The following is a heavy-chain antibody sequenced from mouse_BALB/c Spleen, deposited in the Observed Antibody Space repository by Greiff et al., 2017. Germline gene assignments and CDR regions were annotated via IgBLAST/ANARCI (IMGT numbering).Heavy chain of an antibody. CDR3: AKPYYGNYYAMDY. Sequence: QVQLKESGPELVKPGASVRISCKASGYTFTSYYIHWVKQRPGQGLEWIGWIYPGNVNTKYNEKFKGKATLTADKSSSTAYMQLSSLTSEDSAVYFCAKPYYGNYYAMDYWGQGTSVTVSS. J-gene: IGHJ4*01. CDR1: GYTFTSYY. D-gene: IGHD2-10*01. CDR2: IYPGNVNT. V-gene: IGHV1S56*01.